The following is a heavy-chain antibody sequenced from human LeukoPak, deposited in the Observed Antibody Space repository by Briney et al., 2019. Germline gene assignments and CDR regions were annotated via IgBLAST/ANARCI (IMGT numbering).Heavy chain of an antibody. J-gene: IGHJ3*02. CDR2: INHSGST. Sequence: SQTLSLTCTVSGGSISSGGYYCSWIRQPPGKGLEWIGEINHSGSTNYNPSLKSRVTISVDTSKNQFSLKLSPVTAADTAVYYCARVTWIQLWSPGRDAFDIWGQGTMVTVSS. D-gene: IGHD5-18*01. CDR3: ARVTWIQLWSPGRDAFDI. CDR1: GGSISSGGYY. V-gene: IGHV4-30-2*01.